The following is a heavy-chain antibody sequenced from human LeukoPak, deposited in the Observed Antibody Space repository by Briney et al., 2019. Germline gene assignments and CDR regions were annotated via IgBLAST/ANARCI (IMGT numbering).Heavy chain of an antibody. D-gene: IGHD2-21*02. CDR2: ISYDGSNK. CDR1: GFTFSSYG. CDR3: ARGTVTAPDY. Sequence: GGSLRLSCAASGFTFSSYGMHWVRQAPGKGLEWVAVISYDGSNKHYADSVKGRFTISRDNSKNTLYLQMNRLRPEDTAVYYCARGTVTAPDYWGQGTLVTVSS. J-gene: IGHJ4*02. V-gene: IGHV3-30*03.